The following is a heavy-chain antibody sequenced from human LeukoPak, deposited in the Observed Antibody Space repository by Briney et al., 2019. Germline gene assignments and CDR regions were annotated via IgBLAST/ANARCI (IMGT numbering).Heavy chain of an antibody. Sequence: ASVKVSCKASGYTFTSYAMNWVRQSPGQGLEWMGWINTNTGNPTYAQGFTGRFVSSLDTSVSTAYLQISSLKAEDTAVYYCARDGCPYYYYYYGMDVSGQGTTVTVSS. CDR3: ARDGCPYYYYYYGMDV. V-gene: IGHV7-4-1*02. CDR2: INTNTGNP. D-gene: IGHD2-8*01. CDR1: GYTFTSYA. J-gene: IGHJ6*02.